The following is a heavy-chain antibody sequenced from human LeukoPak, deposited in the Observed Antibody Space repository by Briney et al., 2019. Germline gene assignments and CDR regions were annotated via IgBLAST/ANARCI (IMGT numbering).Heavy chain of an antibody. CDR2: ISSSGTYI. Sequence: PGGSLRLSCAASGFTFSSYSLNWVRQAPGKGLEWVSSISSSGTYIYYADSVKGRFTISRDNARNSLYLQMNSLRAEDTAVYYCARVDEDAFDIWGQGTMVTVSS. CDR1: GFTFSSYS. D-gene: IGHD2-2*03. V-gene: IGHV3-21*01. CDR3: ARVDEDAFDI. J-gene: IGHJ3*02.